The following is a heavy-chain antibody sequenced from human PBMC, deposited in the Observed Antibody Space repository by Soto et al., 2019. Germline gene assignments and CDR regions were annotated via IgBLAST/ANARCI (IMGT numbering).Heavy chain of an antibody. CDR2: IIPIFGNA. J-gene: IGHJ4*02. V-gene: IGHV1-69*13. Sequence: SVKVSCKASGGTFSSYAISWVRQAPGQGLEWMGGIIPIFGNANYAQKFQGRVTITADASTSTAYMELRSLRSDDTAVYYCARWDFDISGYYYVRLVYWGQGTLVNVAS. CDR3: ARWDFDISGYYYVRLVY. CDR1: GGTFSSYA. D-gene: IGHD3-22*01.